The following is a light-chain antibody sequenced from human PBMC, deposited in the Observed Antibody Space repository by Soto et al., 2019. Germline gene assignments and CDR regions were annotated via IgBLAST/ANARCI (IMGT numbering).Light chain of an antibody. Sequence: EIVLTQSPGTLSLSPGERATLSCRASQSVSSNYLAWYQQKPGQAPMLLIYGASSRATGIPDRFSGSGSGTDFTLTISRLEPEDFAVYYCQQYYGSPGITFGQGTRLEIK. V-gene: IGKV3-20*01. CDR1: QSVSSNY. CDR3: QQYYGSPGIT. CDR2: GAS. J-gene: IGKJ5*01.